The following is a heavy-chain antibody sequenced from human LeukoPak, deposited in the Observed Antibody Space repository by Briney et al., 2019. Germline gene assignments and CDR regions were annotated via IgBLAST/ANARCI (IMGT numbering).Heavy chain of an antibody. CDR2: IYYSGST. J-gene: IGHJ4*02. Sequence: PSQTLSLTCTVSGGSISSSSYYWGWIRQPPGKGLEWIGSIYYSGSTYYNPSLKSRVTISVDTSKNQFSLKLSSVTAADTAVYYCARNGGYYDSSGYYEDWGQGTLVTVSS. CDR3: ARNGGYYDSSGYYED. CDR1: GGSISSSSYY. V-gene: IGHV4-39*07. D-gene: IGHD3-22*01.